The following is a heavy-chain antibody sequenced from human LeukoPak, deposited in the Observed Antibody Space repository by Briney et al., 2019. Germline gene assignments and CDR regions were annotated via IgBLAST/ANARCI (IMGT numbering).Heavy chain of an antibody. CDR2: ISSHGDST. J-gene: IGHJ4*02. CDR1: GFTFISYA. Sequence: GGSLRLSCSASGFTFISYAMHWVRQAPGKGLEYVSAISSHGDSTYSADSVKGRFTVSRDNSKNTLYLQMSSLRAEDTAVYYCARNSLVETVMIWGQGTLVTVSS. CDR3: ARNSLVETVMI. D-gene: IGHD5-18*01. V-gene: IGHV3-64D*09.